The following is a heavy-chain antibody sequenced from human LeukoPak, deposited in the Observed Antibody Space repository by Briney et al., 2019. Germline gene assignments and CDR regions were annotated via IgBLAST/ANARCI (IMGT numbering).Heavy chain of an antibody. CDR1: GYIFTCYY. D-gene: IGHD1-26*01. J-gene: IGHJ4*02. CDR3: TRKGRSTLYY. Sequence: ASVKVSCKTSGYIFTCYYIYWVLQAPGQGFEWMGWIDPNSGGTNSSQKFQDRVSMARDTSVSTAYMELSRLRSDDTAIYFCTRKGRSTLYYWGQGTLVTLSS. CDR2: IDPNSGGT. V-gene: IGHV1-2*02.